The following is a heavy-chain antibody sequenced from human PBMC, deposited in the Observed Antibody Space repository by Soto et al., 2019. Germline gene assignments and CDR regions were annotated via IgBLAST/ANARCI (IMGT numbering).Heavy chain of an antibody. CDR3: ARVQTIFGIITVFDY. Sequence: SQTLSLTCTLSGGSINSAGYYWSWLRQHPEQGLEWMGNIYYSGSTNYNPSLKSRVTISIGTSKNHFSLNLSSATAADTAVYYCARVQTIFGIITVFDYWGQGTLVTVSS. V-gene: IGHV4-31*03. CDR1: GGSINSAGYY. CDR2: IYYSGST. D-gene: IGHD3-3*01. J-gene: IGHJ4*02.